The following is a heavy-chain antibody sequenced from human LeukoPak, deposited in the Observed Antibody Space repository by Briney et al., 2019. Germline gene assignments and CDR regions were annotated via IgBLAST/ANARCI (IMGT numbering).Heavy chain of an antibody. V-gene: IGHV3-21*01. D-gene: IGHD1-26*01. J-gene: IGHJ6*03. CDR1: GFTFSSYS. CDR3: ARVRIVGNMDV. CDR2: ISSSSSYI. Sequence: GGSLRLSCAASGFTFSSYSMNWVRQAPGKGLEWVSSISSSSSYIYYADSVKGRFTISRDNAKNSLYLQMNSLRAEDTAVYYCARVRIVGNMDVWGKGTTVAVSS.